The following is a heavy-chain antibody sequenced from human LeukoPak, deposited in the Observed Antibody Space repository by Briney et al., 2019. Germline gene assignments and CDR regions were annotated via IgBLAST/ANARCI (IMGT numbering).Heavy chain of an antibody. CDR2: IYTSGST. D-gene: IGHD3-10*01. V-gene: IGHV4-4*07. Sequence: SGTLSLTCTVSGGSISSYYWSWIRQPAGKGLEWIGRIYTSGSTNYNPSLKSRVTMSVDTPKNQFSLKLSSVTAADTAVYYCARSPDPLLWFGELSYYFDYWGQGTLVTVSS. CDR3: ARSPDPLLWFGELSYYFDY. CDR1: GGSISSYY. J-gene: IGHJ4*02.